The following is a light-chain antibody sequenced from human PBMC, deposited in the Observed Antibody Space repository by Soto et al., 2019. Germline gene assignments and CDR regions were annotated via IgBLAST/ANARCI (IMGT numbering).Light chain of an antibody. J-gene: IGLJ1*01. Sequence: QSALTRPASVSDSPGQSITISCTGTSSDVGGSNFVSWYQQHPGKPPKLIIYDVANRPSGVSNRFSGSKSGSTASLIISRLQTEDEADYYCVSYTSSTTDVFGTGTKVTVL. CDR1: SSDVGGSNF. V-gene: IGLV2-14*03. CDR3: VSYTSSTTDV. CDR2: DVA.